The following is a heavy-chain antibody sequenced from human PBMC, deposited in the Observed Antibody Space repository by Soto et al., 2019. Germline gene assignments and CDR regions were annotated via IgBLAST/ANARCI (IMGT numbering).Heavy chain of an antibody. V-gene: IGHV3-74*01. Sequence: EAQLVESGGDLVQPGGSLRLSCEASGFTLSSHWMHWVRRAPGKGLMWVSRINRDGSTTDYADSVKGRFTISRDNVRNSLYLQMNSLRAEDTAVYYCVREVVSPIAIECSLLETWGQGTMVTVSS. CDR2: INRDGSTT. D-gene: IGHD2-21*01. CDR3: VREVVSPIAIECSLLET. J-gene: IGHJ3*01. CDR1: GFTLSSHW.